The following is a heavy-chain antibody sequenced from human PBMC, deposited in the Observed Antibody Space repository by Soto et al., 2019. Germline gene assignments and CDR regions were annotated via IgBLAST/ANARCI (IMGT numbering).Heavy chain of an antibody. V-gene: IGHV3-21*01. CDR3: ARNMGPTRIRQNL. CDR1: GLTFSGFD. J-gene: IGHJ4*02. CDR2: ISGGTPSNT. Sequence: EVRLVESGGGLVKPGGSLRLSCAASGLTFSGFDMGWVRQAPGKGLEWVSFISGGTPSNTYYADSVKGRSTISRDNANNSLYLQMSSLRAEDTAVYYCARNMGPTRIRQNLWGQGTLVTVSS. D-gene: IGHD1-26*01.